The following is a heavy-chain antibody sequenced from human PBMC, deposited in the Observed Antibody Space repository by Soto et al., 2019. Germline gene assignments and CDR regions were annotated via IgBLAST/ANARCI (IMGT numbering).Heavy chain of an antibody. CDR2: IWYDGSNK. CDR1: GFTFSSYG. V-gene: IGHV3-33*01. Sequence: QVQLVESGGGVVQPGRSLRLSCAASGFTFSSYGMHWVRQAPGKGLEWVAVIWYDGSNKYYADSVKGRFTISRDNSKNTLYLQMNSLRAEDTAVYYCASEGSYGYYYGMDVWGQGTTVTVSS. CDR3: ASEGSYGYYYGMDV. D-gene: IGHD5-18*01. J-gene: IGHJ6*02.